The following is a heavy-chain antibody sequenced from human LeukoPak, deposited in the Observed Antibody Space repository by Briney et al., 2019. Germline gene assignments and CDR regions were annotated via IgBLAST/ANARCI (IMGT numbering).Heavy chain of an antibody. CDR3: ARACPPPIAVAASSWFDP. D-gene: IGHD6-19*01. Sequence: SVKVSCKASGGTFSSYAISWVRQAPGQGLEWMGGIIPIFGTANYAQKFQGRVTITADESTSTAYMELSSLRSEDTAVYYCARACPPPIAVAASSWFDPWGQGTLVTVSS. V-gene: IGHV1-69*13. CDR2: IIPIFGTA. CDR1: GGTFSSYA. J-gene: IGHJ5*02.